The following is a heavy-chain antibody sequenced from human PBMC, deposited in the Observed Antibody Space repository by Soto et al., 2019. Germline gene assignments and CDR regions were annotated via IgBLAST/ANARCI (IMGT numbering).Heavy chain of an antibody. J-gene: IGHJ5*02. V-gene: IGHV1-69*01. CDR3: AREAATYYYDSSGPNWFDP. D-gene: IGHD3-22*01. Sequence: QVQLVQSGAEVKKPGSSVKVSCKASGGTFSSYAISWVRQAPGQGLEWMGGIIPIFGTANYAQKFQGRVTITADEYTSTAYMELSSLRSEDTAVYYCAREAATYYYDSSGPNWFDPWGQGTLVTVSS. CDR2: IIPIFGTA. CDR1: GGTFSSYA.